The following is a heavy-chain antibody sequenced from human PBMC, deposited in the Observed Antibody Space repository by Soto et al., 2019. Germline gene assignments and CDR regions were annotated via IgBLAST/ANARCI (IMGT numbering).Heavy chain of an antibody. V-gene: IGHV3-21*01. CDR1: GFTFSSYS. CDR2: ISSSSYI. CDR3: ARRGGSSSGDWYFDL. J-gene: IGHJ2*01. Sequence: GGSLRLSCAASGFTFSSYSMNWVRQAPGKGLEWVSSISSSSYIYYADSVKGRFTISRDNAKNSLYLQMNSLRAEDTAVYYCARRGGSSSGDWYFDLWGRGTLVTVSS. D-gene: IGHD6-6*01.